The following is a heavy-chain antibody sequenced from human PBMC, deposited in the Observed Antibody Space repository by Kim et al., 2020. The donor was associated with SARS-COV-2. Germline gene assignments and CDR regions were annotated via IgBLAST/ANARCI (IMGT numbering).Heavy chain of an antibody. V-gene: IGHV4-59*13. CDR1: GGSISSYY. CDR2: IYYSGST. Sequence: ETLSLTCTVSGGSISSYYWSWIRQPPGKGLEWIGYIYYSGSTNYNPSLKSRVTISVDTSKNQFSLKLSSVTAADTAVYYCARATSSSFDYWGQGTLVTV. J-gene: IGHJ4*02. CDR3: ARATSSSFDY. D-gene: IGHD6-13*01.